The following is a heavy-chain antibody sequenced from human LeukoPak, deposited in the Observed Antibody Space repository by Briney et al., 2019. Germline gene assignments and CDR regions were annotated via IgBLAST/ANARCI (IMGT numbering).Heavy chain of an antibody. CDR1: GGTFSSYA. D-gene: IGHD5-12*01. CDR3: ARVPDIVATTYYYYGMDV. J-gene: IGHJ6*02. Sequence: ASVKVSCKASGGTFSSYAISWVRQAPGQGLEWMGGIIPIIGTANYAQKFQGRVTITADESTSTAYMELSSLRSEDTAVYYCARVPDIVATTYYYYGMDVWGQGTTVTVSS. V-gene: IGHV1-69*13. CDR2: IIPIIGTA.